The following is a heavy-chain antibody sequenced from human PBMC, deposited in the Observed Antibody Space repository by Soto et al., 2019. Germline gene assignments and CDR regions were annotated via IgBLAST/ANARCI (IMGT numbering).Heavy chain of an antibody. Sequence: EVQLLESGGGWVQPGGSLRLSCAASGFTFSSYAMSWVRQAPGKGLEWVSAISGSGGSTYYADSVKGRFTSSRDKSTTTLSLQMTSLRSEDTAVYSCAKDLTDYGDYDDAVDSWGQVTMVTVAS. CDR2: ISGSGGST. CDR1: GFTFSSYA. CDR3: AKDLTDYGDYDDAVDS. V-gene: IGHV3-23*01. D-gene: IGHD4-17*01. J-gene: IGHJ3*02.